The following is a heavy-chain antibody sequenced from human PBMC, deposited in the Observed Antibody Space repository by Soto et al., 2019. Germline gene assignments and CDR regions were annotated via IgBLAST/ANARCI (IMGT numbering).Heavy chain of an antibody. CDR2: IWYDGSNK. D-gene: IGHD2-21*01. J-gene: IGHJ4*02. Sequence: GGSLRLSCAASGFTFSSYGMHWVRQAPGKGLEWVAVIWYDGSNKYYADSVKGRFTISRDNSKNTLYLQMNSLRAEDTAVYYCARELFPSGLNYWGQGTLVTVPQ. V-gene: IGHV3-33*01. CDR1: GFTFSSYG. CDR3: ARELFPSGLNY.